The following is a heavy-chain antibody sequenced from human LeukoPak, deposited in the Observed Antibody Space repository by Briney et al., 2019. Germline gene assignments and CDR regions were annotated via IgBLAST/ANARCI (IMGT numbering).Heavy chain of an antibody. J-gene: IGHJ4*02. CDR1: GYTFTSYY. D-gene: IGHD5-18*01. V-gene: IGHV1-46*01. CDR3: ARSIQLWLRFDY. Sequence: ASVKVSCKASGYTFTSYYMHWVRQAPGQGLEWMGIINPSGGSTSYAQKFQGRVPMTRDMSTSTVYMGLSSLRSEDTAVYYCARSIQLWLRFDYWGQGTLVTVSS. CDR2: INPSGGST.